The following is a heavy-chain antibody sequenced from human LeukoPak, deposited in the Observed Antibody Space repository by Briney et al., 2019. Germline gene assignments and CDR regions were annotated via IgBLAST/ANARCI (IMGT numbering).Heavy chain of an antibody. V-gene: IGHV4-59*01. D-gene: IGHD3-22*01. CDR3: ARATDASSGYLWFDP. CDR2: IYYSGST. Sequence: PSETLSLTRSVSGGSISGYYWSWIRQSPGKGLEWIAYIYYSGSTNYNPSLKSRVTISVNTSKNQFSLKLSSVAAADTAMYYCARATDASSGYLWFDPWGQGTLVTVSS. J-gene: IGHJ5*02. CDR1: GGSISGYY.